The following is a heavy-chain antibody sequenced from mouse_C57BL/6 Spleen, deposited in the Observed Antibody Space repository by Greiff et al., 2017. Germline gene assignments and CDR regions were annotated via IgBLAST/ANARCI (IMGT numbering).Heavy chain of an antibody. CDR1: GYTFTSYW. CDR3: ARSSYYYGTQYYFDD. J-gene: IGHJ2*01. CDR2: IDPSDSYT. V-gene: IGHV1-59*01. D-gene: IGHD1-1*01. Sequence: VQLQQPGAELVRPGTSVKLSCKASGYTFTSYWMHWVKQRPGQGLEWIGVIDPSDSYTNYNQKFKGKATLTVDTSSSTAYMQLSSLTSEDSAVYYCARSSYYYGTQYYFDDWGQGTTLTVSS.